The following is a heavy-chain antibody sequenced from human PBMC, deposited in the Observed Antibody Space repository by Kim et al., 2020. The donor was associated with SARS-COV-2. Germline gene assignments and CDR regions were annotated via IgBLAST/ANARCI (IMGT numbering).Heavy chain of an antibody. CDR1: GYTFTSYD. J-gene: IGHJ6*02. V-gene: IGHV1-8*01. CDR3: ARNGGYSYGYAFWNYYGMDV. D-gene: IGHD5-18*01. CDR2: MNPNSGNT. Sequence: ASVKVSCKASGYTFTSYDINWVRQATGQGLEWMGWMNPNSGNTGYAQKFQGRVTMTRNTSISTAYMELSSLRSEDTAVYYCARNGGYSYGYAFWNYYGMDVWGQGTTVTVSS.